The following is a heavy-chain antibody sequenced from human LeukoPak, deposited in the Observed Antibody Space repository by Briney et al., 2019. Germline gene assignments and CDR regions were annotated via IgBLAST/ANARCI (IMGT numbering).Heavy chain of an antibody. J-gene: IGHJ4*02. CDR2: INPNSGGT. Sequence: ASVKVSCKASGYTFTGYYMHWVRQAPGQGLEWMGWINPNSGGTNYAQKFQGRVTMTRDTSISTAYMELSRLRSDDTAVYYCARTHYDILTGQFTNFDYWGQGTLVTVSS. D-gene: IGHD3-9*01. CDR1: GYTFTGYY. V-gene: IGHV1-2*02. CDR3: ARTHYDILTGQFTNFDY.